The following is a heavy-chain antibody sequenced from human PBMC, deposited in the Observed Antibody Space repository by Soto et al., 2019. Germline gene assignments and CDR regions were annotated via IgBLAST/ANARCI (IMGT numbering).Heavy chain of an antibody. CDR1: GGSISSGGYY. Sequence: SETLSLTCTVSGGSISSGGYYWSWIRQHPGKGLEWIGYIYYSGSTYYNPSLKSRVTISVDTSKNQFSLKLSSVTAADTAVYYCTSYDSSGYYYSGLLDVWGQGTTVTVSS. J-gene: IGHJ6*02. D-gene: IGHD3-22*01. V-gene: IGHV4-31*03. CDR3: TSYDSSGYYYSGLLDV. CDR2: IYYSGST.